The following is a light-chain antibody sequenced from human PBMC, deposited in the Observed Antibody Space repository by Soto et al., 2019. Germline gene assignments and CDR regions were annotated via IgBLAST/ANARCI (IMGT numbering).Light chain of an antibody. Sequence: DIQLTQSPSSLSASLGDSVTITSRASQGIREDLGWYQQKEGEAPKGXIYAASSLPSGVPSRFSGSGSGTDCTRTISSLQPEDFATYYCQQYRSFPRTFGQGTKVDIK. CDR3: QQYRSFPRT. CDR2: AAS. CDR1: QGIRED. V-gene: IGKV1-17*01. J-gene: IGKJ1*01.